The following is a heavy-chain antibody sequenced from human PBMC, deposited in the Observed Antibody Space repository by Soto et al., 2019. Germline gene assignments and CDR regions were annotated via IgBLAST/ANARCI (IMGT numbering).Heavy chain of an antibody. CDR1: GGSFSSGAYH. D-gene: IGHD6-13*01. Sequence: TLSLTCTVSGGSFSSGAYHWSWVRQHPGQGLEWIASISYRGITYSNPSLKSRLSMSVDTSKNQFSLNLTSVTAADTAVYHCARMSATGTRWFDPWGQGTLVTVSS. J-gene: IGHJ5*02. CDR3: ARMSATGTRWFDP. V-gene: IGHV4-31*03. CDR2: ISYRGIT.